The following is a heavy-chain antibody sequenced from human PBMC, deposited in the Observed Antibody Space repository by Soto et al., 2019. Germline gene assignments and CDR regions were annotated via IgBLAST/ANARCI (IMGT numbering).Heavy chain of an antibody. CDR2: INTDGSST. J-gene: IGHJ3*01. V-gene: IGHV3-74*01. D-gene: IGHD3-9*01. CDR3: ARSPGGYYID. Sequence: EVQLVESGGGLVQPGGSLRLSCADFGFSFSNYWMYWVRQGPGKGLVWVSRINTDGSSTNYADSVKGRFTISRDNAKNTLYLQMNSLRAEDTAVYYCARSPGGYYIDWGQGTMVTVSS. CDR1: GFSFSNYW.